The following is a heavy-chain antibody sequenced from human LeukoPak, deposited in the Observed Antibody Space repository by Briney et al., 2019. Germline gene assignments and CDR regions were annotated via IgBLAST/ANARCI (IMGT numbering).Heavy chain of an antibody. V-gene: IGHV6-1*01. Sequence: PSQTLSLTCAISGGSVSSNSAAWNWIRQSPSRGLEWLGRTYYRSKWYNDYAVSVKSRININTDTSKHQFSLKLSPVIAADTAVYYCARGGVDYSGNIIKYYFDYWGQGTLVTVSS. D-gene: IGHD4-23*01. CDR3: ARGGVDYSGNIIKYYFDY. J-gene: IGHJ4*02. CDR2: TYYRSKWYN. CDR1: GGSVSSNSAA.